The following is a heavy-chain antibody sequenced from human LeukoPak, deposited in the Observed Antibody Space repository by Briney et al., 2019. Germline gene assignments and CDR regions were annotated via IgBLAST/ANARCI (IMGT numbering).Heavy chain of an antibody. CDR2: IWYDGSNK. CDR1: GFTFSSYG. D-gene: IGHD4-17*01. CDR3: ATGATTVTTGPWGWYFDL. J-gene: IGHJ2*01. V-gene: IGHV3-33*01. Sequence: PGGSLRLSCAASGFTFSSYGMHWVRQAPGKGLEWVAVIWYDGSNKYYADSVKGRFTISRDNSKNTLHLQMNSLRAEDTAVYYCATGATTVTTGPWGWYFDLWGRGTLVTVSS.